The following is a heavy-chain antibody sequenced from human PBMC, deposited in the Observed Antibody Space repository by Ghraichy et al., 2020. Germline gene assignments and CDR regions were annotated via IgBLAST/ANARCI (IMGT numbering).Heavy chain of an antibody. CDR2: INHSGST. CDR1: GGSFSGYY. Sequence: SETLSLTCAVYGGSFSGYYWSWIRQPPGKGLEWIGEINHSGSTNYNPSLKSRVTISVDTSKNQFSLKLSSVTAADTAVYYCARGLRASSADRVRGAKWFDPWGQGTLVTVSS. V-gene: IGHV4-34*01. J-gene: IGHJ5*02. D-gene: IGHD5-12*01. CDR3: ARGLRASSADRVRGAKWFDP.